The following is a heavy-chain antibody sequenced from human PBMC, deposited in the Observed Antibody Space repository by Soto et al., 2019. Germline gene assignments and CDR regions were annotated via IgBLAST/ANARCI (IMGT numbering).Heavy chain of an antibody. CDR3: ARVVSGYDFYYYYMDV. J-gene: IGHJ6*03. D-gene: IGHD5-12*01. CDR1: GFTFSNYA. V-gene: IGHV3-23*01. CDR2: ISGSGGST. Sequence: GGSLRLSCAASGFTFSNYAMSWVRQAPGKGLEWVSDISGSGGSTYYADSVKGRFTISRDNAKNTLYLQMNSLRAEDTAVYYCARVVSGYDFYYYYMDVWGKGTTVTVSS.